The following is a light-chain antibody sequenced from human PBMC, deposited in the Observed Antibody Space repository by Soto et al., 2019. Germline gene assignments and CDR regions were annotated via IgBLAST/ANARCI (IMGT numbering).Light chain of an antibody. J-gene: IGKJ1*01. CDR3: QKGGASLCT. CDR1: QAVSNNF. CDR2: GAS. V-gene: IGKV3-20*01. Sequence: EIVLPQSPGTLSMSPGERATLSCRASQAVSNNFFAWYQHKPGQAPRLVIYGASSRATGIPYRFSGSGSGTDITLTICRLEPEDFAVYYCQKGGASLCTFGQGTKVEIK.